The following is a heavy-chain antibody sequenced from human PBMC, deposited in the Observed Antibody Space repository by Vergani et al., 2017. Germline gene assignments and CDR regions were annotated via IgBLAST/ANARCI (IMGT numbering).Heavy chain of an antibody. CDR1: GYSFTSYW. V-gene: IGHV5-10-1*03. CDR3: ATANCTNGVFPTPYYYYYYMDV. CDR2: IDPSDSYT. Sequence: EVQLVQSGAEVKKPGESLRISCKGSGYSFTSYWISWVRQMPGKGLEWMGRIDPSDSYTNYSPSFQGHVTIAADKSISTAYLQWSSLKASDTAMYYCATANCTNGVFPTPYYYYYYMDVWGKGTTVIVSS. D-gene: IGHD2-8*01. J-gene: IGHJ6*03.